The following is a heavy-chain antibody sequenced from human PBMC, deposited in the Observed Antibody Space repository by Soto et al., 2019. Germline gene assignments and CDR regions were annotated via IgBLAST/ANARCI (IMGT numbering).Heavy chain of an antibody. D-gene: IGHD6-13*01. CDR3: ARIAAAGTRFGYYYYGMDV. CDR1: GGSFSGYY. V-gene: IGHV4-34*01. J-gene: IGHJ6*02. Sequence: SETLSLTCAVYGGSFSGYYWSWIRQPPGKGLEWIGEINHSGSTNYNPSLKSRVTISVDTSKNQFSLKLSSVTAADTAVYYCARIAAAGTRFGYYYYGMDVWGQGTTVTVSS. CDR2: INHSGST.